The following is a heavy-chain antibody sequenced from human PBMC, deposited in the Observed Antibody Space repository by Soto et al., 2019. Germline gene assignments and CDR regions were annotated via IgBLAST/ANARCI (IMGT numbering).Heavy chain of an antibody. Sequence: GESLKISWTASGFTFSSYAMHWVRQAPGKGLEWVAFISYEASNKYYADSVKGRFTISRDNSKNTLYLQMDSLRAEDTAVYYCARESPDYFFDYWGQGTLVTVSS. V-gene: IGHV3-30-3*01. J-gene: IGHJ4*02. CDR1: GFTFSSYA. CDR2: ISYEASNK. CDR3: ARESPDYFFDY.